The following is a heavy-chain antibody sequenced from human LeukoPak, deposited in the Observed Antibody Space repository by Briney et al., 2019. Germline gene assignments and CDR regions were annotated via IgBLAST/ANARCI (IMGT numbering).Heavy chain of an antibody. D-gene: IGHD2-2*01. J-gene: IGHJ4*02. V-gene: IGHV4-39*01. CDR2: IYYSGST. CDR1: GGSISSSSYY. Sequence: PSETLSLTCTVSGGSISSSSYYWGWIRQPPGKGLEWIGSIYYSGSTYYNPSLKSRVTISVDTSKNQFSLKLSSVTAADTAVYYCARHMVPWPVVVPAAKPTYFDYWGQGTLVTVSS. CDR3: ARHMVPWPVVVPAAKPTYFDY.